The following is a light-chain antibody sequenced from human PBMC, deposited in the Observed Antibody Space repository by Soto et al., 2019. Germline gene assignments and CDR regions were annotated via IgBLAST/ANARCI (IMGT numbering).Light chain of an antibody. Sequence: QSALTQPPSASGSPGQSVTISCTGTSSDVGGYNYVSWYQQHPGKAPKLIIYEVNNRPSGVSNRFSGSKSGNTASLTISGLQAEDEADYYCISYTTTSTWVFGGGTKLTVL. V-gene: IGLV2-14*01. CDR1: SSDVGGYNY. J-gene: IGLJ3*02. CDR2: EVN. CDR3: ISYTTTSTWV.